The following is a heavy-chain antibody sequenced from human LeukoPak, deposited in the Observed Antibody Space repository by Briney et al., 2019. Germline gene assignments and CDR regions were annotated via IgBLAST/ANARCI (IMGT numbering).Heavy chain of an antibody. CDR1: GFTVTSNY. J-gene: IGHJ4*02. V-gene: IGHV3-53*05. D-gene: IGHD5-18*01. Sequence: GGSLRLSCAASGFTVTSNYMSWLRHAPGKCLEWVSVSHSGGDTYYADSVKGRFTISRDNSKNTLYLQMNSLRAEDTAVYYCAREGTAIEIDYWGQGTLVTVSS. CDR3: AREGTAIEIDY. CDR2: SHSGGDT.